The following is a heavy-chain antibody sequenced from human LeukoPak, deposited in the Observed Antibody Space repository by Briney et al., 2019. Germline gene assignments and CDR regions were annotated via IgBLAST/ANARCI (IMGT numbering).Heavy chain of an antibody. CDR2: IYSGGRT. CDR1: GFTVSRNY. D-gene: IGHD6-13*01. Sequence: GGSLRLSCAASGFTVSRNYMSWVRQAPGKGLEWVSVIYSGGRTYYADSVKGRFTISRDNSKNTLYLQMNRLRAEDTAVYYCTRAGPSSSWHQFDYWGQGTLVTVSS. V-gene: IGHV3-66*01. J-gene: IGHJ4*02. CDR3: TRAGPSSSWHQFDY.